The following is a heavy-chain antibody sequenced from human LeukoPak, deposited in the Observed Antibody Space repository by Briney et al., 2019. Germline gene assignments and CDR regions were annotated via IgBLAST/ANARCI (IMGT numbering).Heavy chain of an antibody. J-gene: IGHJ4*02. V-gene: IGHV1-69*04. CDR1: GGTFSSYA. Sequence: SVKVSCKASGGTFSSYAISWVRQAPGQGLEWMGRIIPILGIANYAQKFQGRVTITADKSTSTAYMELSSLRSEDTAVYYCARQSPYYGSGSYSFTYFFDYWGQGTLVTVSS. CDR2: IIPILGIA. D-gene: IGHD3-10*01. CDR3: ARQSPYYGSGSYSFTYFFDY.